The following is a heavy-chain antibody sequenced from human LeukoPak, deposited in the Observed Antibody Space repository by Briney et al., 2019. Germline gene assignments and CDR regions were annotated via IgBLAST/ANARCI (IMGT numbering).Heavy chain of an antibody. V-gene: IGHV1-24*01. D-gene: IGHD2-2*01. Sequence: GASVKVSCKVSGYTLTELSMHWVRQAPGKGLERMGGFDPEDGETIYAQKFQGRVTMTEDTSTDTAYMELSSLRSEDTAVYYCATDPHCSSTSCHDYWGQGTLVTVSS. CDR2: FDPEDGET. CDR1: GYTLTELS. CDR3: ATDPHCSSTSCHDY. J-gene: IGHJ4*02.